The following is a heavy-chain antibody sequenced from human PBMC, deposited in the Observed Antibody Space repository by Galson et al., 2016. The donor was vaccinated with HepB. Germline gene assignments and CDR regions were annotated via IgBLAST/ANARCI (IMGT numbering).Heavy chain of an antibody. V-gene: IGHV4-34*01. CDR3: SRTYSSYEGFDP. J-gene: IGHJ5*02. Sequence: SETLSLTCAVSGGSFSDYWWTWIRQAPGKGLEWIGEINQSGRTNHNPALRSRVSMSVDTSKNHFSLMLSSVTAADTAFYFCSRTYSSYEGFDPWGQGTLVTVS. CDR2: INQSGRT. CDR1: GGSFSDYW. D-gene: IGHD5-12*01.